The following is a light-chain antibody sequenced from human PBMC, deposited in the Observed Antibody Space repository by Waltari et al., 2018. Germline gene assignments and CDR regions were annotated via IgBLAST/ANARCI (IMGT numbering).Light chain of an antibody. V-gene: IGKV3-15*01. CDR2: GAS. CDR1: QSVGSN. Sequence: IVMTQSPATLSVSPGERATLSCRASQSVGSNLAWFQQKPGQAPRLLIYGASTRASGIPARFSGSGSGTEFILTISSLQSEDFALYYCHQYNYWPLTFGQGTKVEIK. J-gene: IGKJ1*01. CDR3: HQYNYWPLT.